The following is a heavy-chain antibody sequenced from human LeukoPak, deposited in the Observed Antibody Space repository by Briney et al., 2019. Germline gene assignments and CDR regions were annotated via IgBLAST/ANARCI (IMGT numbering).Heavy chain of an antibody. CDR3: AKDGSSGWPFYYMDV. J-gene: IGHJ6*03. Sequence: PGGSLRLSCAASGFNFSNYEMNWVRQAPGRGLEWLSYISGSGSTKYYADSVEGRFIISRDNSKNTLYLQMNSLRAEDTAIYYCAKDGSSGWPFYYMDVWGKGTTVTVSS. V-gene: IGHV3-48*03. D-gene: IGHD6-19*01. CDR2: ISGSGSTK. CDR1: GFNFSNYE.